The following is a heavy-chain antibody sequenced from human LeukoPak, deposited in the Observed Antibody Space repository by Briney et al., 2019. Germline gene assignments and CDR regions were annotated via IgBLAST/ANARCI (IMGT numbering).Heavy chain of an antibody. J-gene: IGHJ4*02. D-gene: IGHD3-22*01. CDR2: ISGNGGTT. Sequence: GGSLRLSCAASGFSFGSYGLSWVRQAPGKGLQWVSYISGNGGTTYYADSVEGRFTISRDNAKNSLYLQMSSLRAEDTAVYYCARDLDSGNYFFAYWGQGTLVTVSS. CDR1: GFSFGSYG. V-gene: IGHV3-48*04. CDR3: ARDLDSGNYFFAY.